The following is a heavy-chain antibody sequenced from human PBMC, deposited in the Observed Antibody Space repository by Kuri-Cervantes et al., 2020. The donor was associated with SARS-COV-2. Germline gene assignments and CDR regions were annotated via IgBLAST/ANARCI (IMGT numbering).Heavy chain of an antibody. CDR3: VKDFWSGYPTYYFDY. D-gene: IGHD3-3*01. CDR1: VFTLSSFA. V-gene: IGHV3-30*18. Sequence: GGSLRLSCTASVFTLSSFAMHWVRQAPGKGLEWVAVISDDGSNKFYSDSVRGRFTISRDNSKNTLYLQMDSLRVEDTAVYYCVKDFWSGYPTYYFDYWGQGTQVTVS. CDR2: ISDDGSNK. J-gene: IGHJ4*02.